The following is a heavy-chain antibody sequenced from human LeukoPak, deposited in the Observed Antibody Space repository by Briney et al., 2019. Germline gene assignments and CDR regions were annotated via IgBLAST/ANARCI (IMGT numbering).Heavy chain of an antibody. CDR1: GGSISSYY. J-gene: IGHJ4*02. CDR3: ARHCYDSSGYYDY. V-gene: IGHV4-4*09. CDR2: IYTSGST. Sequence: SETLSLTCTVSGGSISSYYWSWIRQPPGKGLEWIGYIYTSGSTNYNPSLKSRVTISADTSKNQFSLKLSSVTAADTAVYYCARHCYDSSGYYDYWGQGTLVTVSS. D-gene: IGHD3-22*01.